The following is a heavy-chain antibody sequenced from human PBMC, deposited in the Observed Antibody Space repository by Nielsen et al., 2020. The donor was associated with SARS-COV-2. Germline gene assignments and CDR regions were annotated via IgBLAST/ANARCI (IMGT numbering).Heavy chain of an antibody. CDR1: GGSISGYY. J-gene: IGHJ6*02. CDR2: VYYIGST. CDR3: ARDSAGPYYYYYYGMDV. V-gene: IGHV4-59*13. Sequence: SETLSLTCTVSGGSISGYYWSWIRQPPGKGLEWIGHVYYIGSTTYNPSLRSRATISVDTAENRFSLRLTSVTAADTAVYYCARDSAGPYYYYYYGMDVWGQGTTVTVSS. D-gene: IGHD6-19*01.